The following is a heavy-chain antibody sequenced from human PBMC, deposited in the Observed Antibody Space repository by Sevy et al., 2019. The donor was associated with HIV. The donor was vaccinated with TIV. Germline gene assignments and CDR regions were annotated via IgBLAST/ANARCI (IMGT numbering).Heavy chain of an antibody. CDR3: AKGYSYDNSGYWGIYFDY. J-gene: IGHJ4*02. Sequence: GGSLRLSCAASGFTFNDYAMHRVRHAPGKGLEWVSGISWNSGSICYADSVKGRFTNSRDNAKNSLYLQMNSLRAEDTALYYCAKGYSYDNSGYWGIYFDYWGQGTLVTVSS. D-gene: IGHD3-22*01. CDR1: GFTFNDYA. V-gene: IGHV3-9*01. CDR2: ISWNSGSI.